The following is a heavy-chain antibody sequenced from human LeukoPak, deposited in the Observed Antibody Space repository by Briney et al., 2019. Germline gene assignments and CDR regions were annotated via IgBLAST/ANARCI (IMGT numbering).Heavy chain of an antibody. J-gene: IGHJ4*02. CDR3: AGYSSSWWGGDY. CDR1: GFTFSSYA. Sequence: GGSLRLSCAASGFTFSSYAMSWVRQAPGKGLEWVANIKQDGSEKYYVDSVKGRFTISRDNAKNSLYLQMNSLRAEDTAVYYCAGYSSSWWGGDYWGQGTLVTVSS. D-gene: IGHD6-13*01. CDR2: IKQDGSEK. V-gene: IGHV3-7*01.